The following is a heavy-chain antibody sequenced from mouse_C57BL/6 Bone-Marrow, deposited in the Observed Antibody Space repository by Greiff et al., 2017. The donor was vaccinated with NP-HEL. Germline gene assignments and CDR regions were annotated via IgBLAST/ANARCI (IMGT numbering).Heavy chain of an antibody. V-gene: IGHV1-50*01. D-gene: IGHD2-3*01. CDR1: GYTFTSYW. CDR3: ASPLYDGYYVGY. J-gene: IGHJ2*01. CDR2: IDPSDSYT. Sequence: QVQLQQPGAELVKPGASVKLSCKASGYTFTSYWMQWVKQRPGQGLEWIGEIDPSDSYTNYNQKFKGKATLTVDTSSSTAYMQLSSLTSEDSAVYYCASPLYDGYYVGYWGQGTTLTVSS.